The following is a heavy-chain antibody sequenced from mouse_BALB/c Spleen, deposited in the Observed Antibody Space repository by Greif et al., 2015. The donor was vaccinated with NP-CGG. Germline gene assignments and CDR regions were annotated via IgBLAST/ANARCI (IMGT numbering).Heavy chain of an antibody. CDR3: ARGWLLRPFDY. CDR1: GFNIKDTY. D-gene: IGHD2-3*01. Sequence: EVQLQQSGAELVKPGASVKLSCTASGFNIKDTYMHWVKQRPEQGLEWIGRIDPANGNTKYDPKFQGKATITADTSSNTAYLQLSSLTSEDTAVYYCARGWLLRPFDYWGQGTTLTVSS. J-gene: IGHJ2*01. V-gene: IGHV14-3*02. CDR2: IDPANGNT.